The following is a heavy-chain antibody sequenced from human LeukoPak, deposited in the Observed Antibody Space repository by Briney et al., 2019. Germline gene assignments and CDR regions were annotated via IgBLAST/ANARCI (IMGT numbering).Heavy chain of an antibody. Sequence: GGSLRLSCAASGFTFSSYTMNWVRQAPGKGLEWVAFIRYDGSNKYYADSVKGRFTISRDNSKNTLYLQMNSLRAEDTAVYYCAKGGYYYDSSGYYPGGYFDYWGQGTLVTVSS. D-gene: IGHD3-22*01. CDR1: GFTFSSYT. CDR2: IRYDGSNK. V-gene: IGHV3-30*02. J-gene: IGHJ4*02. CDR3: AKGGYYYDSSGYYPGGYFDY.